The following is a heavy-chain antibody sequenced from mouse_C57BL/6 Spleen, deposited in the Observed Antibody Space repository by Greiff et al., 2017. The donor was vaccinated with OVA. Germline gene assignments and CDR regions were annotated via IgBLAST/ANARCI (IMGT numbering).Heavy chain of an antibody. J-gene: IGHJ2*01. V-gene: IGHV1-22*01. D-gene: IGHD2-5*01. CDR2: INPNNGGT. CDR1: GYTFTDYN. CDR3: AKGSYYSNSLGDY. Sequence: VQLKESGPELVKPGASVKMSCKASGYTFTDYNMHWVKQSHGKSLEWIGYINPNNGGTSYNQKFKGKATLTVNKSSSTAYMELRSLTSEDSAVYYGAKGSYYSNSLGDYWGQGTTVTVSS.